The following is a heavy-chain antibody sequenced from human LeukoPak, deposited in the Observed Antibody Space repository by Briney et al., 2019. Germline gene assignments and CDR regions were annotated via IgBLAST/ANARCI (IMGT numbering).Heavy chain of an antibody. CDR2: IWYDGSNK. CDR1: GFTFSSYG. Sequence: AGGSLRLSCAASGFTFSSYGMHWVRQAPGKGLEWVAVIWYDGSNKYYADSVKGRFTISRDNAKNSLYLQMNSLRAEETAVYYCARDRRAVTGGFDYWGQGTLVTVSS. CDR3: ARDRRAVTGGFDY. D-gene: IGHD6-19*01. J-gene: IGHJ4*02. V-gene: IGHV3-33*01.